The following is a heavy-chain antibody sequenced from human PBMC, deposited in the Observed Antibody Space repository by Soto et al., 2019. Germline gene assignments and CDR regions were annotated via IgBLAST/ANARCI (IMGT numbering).Heavy chain of an antibody. D-gene: IGHD1-26*01. CDR2: IIPIFTIA. CDR1: GGTFSSYS. CDR3: ASSNQNAHVGPVNWFDA. Sequence: ASVKVSCKASGGTFSSYSITWVRQAPGQGLEWVGGIIPIFTIANYAQKFQGRVTITADESTSTAYMELSNLKSDDTAVYFCASSNQNAHVGPVNWFDAWGQGTLVTVSS. V-gene: IGHV1-69*13. J-gene: IGHJ5*02.